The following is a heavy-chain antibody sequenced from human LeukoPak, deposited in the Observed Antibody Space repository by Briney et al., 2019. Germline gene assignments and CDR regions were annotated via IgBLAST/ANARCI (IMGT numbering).Heavy chain of an antibody. Sequence: ASVKVSCKASGGTFSSYAISWVRQAPGQGLEWMGWINPNSGGTNYAQKFQGRVTVTGDTSISTAYMELSRLRSDDTAVYYCARDHHYDSSGYDAFDIWGQGTMVTVSS. D-gene: IGHD3-22*01. CDR3: ARDHHYDSSGYDAFDI. CDR2: INPNSGGT. V-gene: IGHV1-2*02. J-gene: IGHJ3*02. CDR1: GGTFSSYA.